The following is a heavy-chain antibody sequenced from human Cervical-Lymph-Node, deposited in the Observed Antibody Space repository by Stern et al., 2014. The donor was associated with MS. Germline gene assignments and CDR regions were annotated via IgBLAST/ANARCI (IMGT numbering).Heavy chain of an antibody. V-gene: IGHV1-69*01. D-gene: IGHD2/OR15-2a*01. Sequence: QVQLVQSETEAKKPGSPAKVSCKASGGSFSHNVISWVRQAPGQGLEWMGGVAPCFGSANYAQKFMGRVTITADESTSTTYMELSSLLSECTAVYYCAISGIVARPGWLDPWGQGTLVIVSP. CDR1: GGSFSHNV. J-gene: IGHJ5*02. CDR2: VAPCFGSA. CDR3: AISGIVARPGWLDP.